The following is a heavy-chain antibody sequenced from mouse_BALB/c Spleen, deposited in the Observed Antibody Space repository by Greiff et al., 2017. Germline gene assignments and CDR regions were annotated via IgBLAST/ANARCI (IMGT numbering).Heavy chain of an antibody. Sequence: QVQLKESGAELMKPGASVKISCKATGYTFSSYWIEWVKQRPGHGLEWIGEILPGSGSTNYNEKFKGKATFTADTTSNTAYMQLSSLTSEDSAVYYCARRHGNYAMDYWGQGTSVTVSS. CDR1: GYTFSSYW. CDR3: ARRHGNYAMDY. CDR2: ILPGSGST. J-gene: IGHJ4*01. V-gene: IGHV1-9*01. D-gene: IGHD2-1*01.